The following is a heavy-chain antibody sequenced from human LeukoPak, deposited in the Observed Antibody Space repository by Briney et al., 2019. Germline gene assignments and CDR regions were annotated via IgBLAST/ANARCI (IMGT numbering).Heavy chain of an antibody. Sequence: GGSLRLSCAASGFTFSSYSMNWVRQAPGKGLEWVSYISSSSSTIYYADSVKGRFTISRDNSKNTLYLQMNSLRAEDTAVYYCASAGSSGYYSFDYWGQGTLVTVSS. J-gene: IGHJ4*02. CDR2: ISSSSSTI. D-gene: IGHD3-22*01. V-gene: IGHV3-48*01. CDR3: ASAGSSGYYSFDY. CDR1: GFTFSSYS.